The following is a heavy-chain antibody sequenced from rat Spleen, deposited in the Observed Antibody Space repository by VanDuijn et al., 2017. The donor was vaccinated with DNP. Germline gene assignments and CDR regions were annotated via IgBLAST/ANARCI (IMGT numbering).Heavy chain of an antibody. D-gene: IGHD1-12*03. CDR3: ATSGYGYDGYPFAY. V-gene: IGHV5S10*01. CDR2: IIYDGTTT. J-gene: IGHJ3*01. CDR1: GFTFSDYA. Sequence: EVQLVESGGGLVQPGNSLKLSCTDSGFTFSDYAMAWVRQSPKKALECVATIIYDGTTTYYRDSVKGRFTISRDNAKNTLFLQMDRLGSEDTATYYCATSGYGYDGYPFAYWGHGTLVTVSS.